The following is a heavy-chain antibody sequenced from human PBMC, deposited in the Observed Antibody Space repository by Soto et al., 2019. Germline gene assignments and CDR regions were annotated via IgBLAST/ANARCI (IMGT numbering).Heavy chain of an antibody. V-gene: IGHV1-2*04. CDR3: ARSMEVGADFDY. D-gene: IGHD1-26*01. Sequence: APVKVCCKASGYTFTCYYMNRVRKAPGQGLEWMGWINPNSGGTNYAQKFQGWVTMTRDTSISTAYMELSRLRSDDTAVYYCARSMEVGADFDYWGQGTLVTVSS. CDR2: INPNSGGT. J-gene: IGHJ4*02. CDR1: GYTFTCYY.